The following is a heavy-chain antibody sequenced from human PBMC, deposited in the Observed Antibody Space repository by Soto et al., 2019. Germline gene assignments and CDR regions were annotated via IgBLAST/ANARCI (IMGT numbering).Heavy chain of an antibody. D-gene: IGHD6-13*01. CDR3: ASIAAADHGGFWFDP. V-gene: IGHV1-8*01. Sequence: QVQLVQSGAEVKKPGASVKVSCKASGYTFTSYDINWVRQATGQGLEWMGWMNPNSGNTGYAQKFQGRVTMTRNTSISTAYMELSSLRAEDTAVYYCASIAAADHGGFWFDPWGKGTLVTVAS. J-gene: IGHJ5*02. CDR2: MNPNSGNT. CDR1: GYTFTSYD.